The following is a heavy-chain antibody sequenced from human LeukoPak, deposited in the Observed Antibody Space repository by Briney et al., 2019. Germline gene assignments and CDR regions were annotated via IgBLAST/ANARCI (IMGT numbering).Heavy chain of an antibody. CDR3: PTDYPPPEYNGTPGGDY. CDR1: GFTFSNAW. V-gene: IGHV3-15*01. D-gene: IGHD1-14*01. J-gene: IGHJ4*02. Sequence: NPGGSLRLSCAASGFTFSNAWMSWVRQAPGKGLEWVGRIKSKTDGGTTDYAAPVKGRFTISRDDSKNTLYLQMNSLKTEDTAVYYCPTDYPPPEYNGTPGGDYWGQGTLVTVSS. CDR2: IKSKTDGGTT.